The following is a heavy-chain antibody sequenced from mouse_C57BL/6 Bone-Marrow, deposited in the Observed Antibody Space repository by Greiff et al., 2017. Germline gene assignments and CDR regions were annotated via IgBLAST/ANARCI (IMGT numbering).Heavy chain of an antibody. Sequence: VQLQQSGPVLVKPGASVKMSCKASGYTFTDYYMNWVKQSHGKSLEWIGVINPYNGGTSYNQKFKGKATLTVDKSSSTAYMELNSLTSEDSAVYYCARRGGYYFYAMDYWGQGTSVTVSS. J-gene: IGHJ4*01. CDR2: INPYNGGT. CDR1: GYTFTDYY. CDR3: ARRGGYYFYAMDY. D-gene: IGHD2-3*01. V-gene: IGHV1-19*01.